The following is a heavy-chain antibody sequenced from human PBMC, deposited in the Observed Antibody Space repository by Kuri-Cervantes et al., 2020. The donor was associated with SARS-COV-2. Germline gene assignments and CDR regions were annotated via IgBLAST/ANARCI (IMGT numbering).Heavy chain of an antibody. CDR3: AKDRYFDGRGGYYELGY. CDR1: GGSISSGGYS. Sequence: SQTLSLTCAVSGGSISSGGYSWSWIRQPPGKGLEWIGYIYHSGSTYFNPSLKSRVTLPADRSKNQFSLNLTPVTAADTAVYYCAKDRYFDGRGGYYELGYWGQGVLVTVSS. CDR2: IYHSGST. J-gene: IGHJ4*02. V-gene: IGHV4-30-2*01. D-gene: IGHD3-22*01.